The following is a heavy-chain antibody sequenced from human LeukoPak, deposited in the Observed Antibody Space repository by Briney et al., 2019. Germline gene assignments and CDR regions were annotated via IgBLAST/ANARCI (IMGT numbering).Heavy chain of an antibody. CDR3: AKGKKGLLFVRGVDFDD. D-gene: IGHD3-10*01. J-gene: IGHJ4*02. CDR2: MNPNSGNT. Sequence: ASVKVSCKASGYTFTSYDINWVRQATGQGLEWMGWMNPNSGNTGYAQKFQGRVTMTRNTSISTAYMELSSLRAEDTAVYYCAKGKKGLLFVRGVDFDDWGQGTLVTVSS. CDR1: GYTFTSYD. V-gene: IGHV1-8*01.